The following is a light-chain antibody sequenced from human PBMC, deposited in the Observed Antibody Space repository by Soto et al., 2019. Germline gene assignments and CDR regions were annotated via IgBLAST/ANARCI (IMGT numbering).Light chain of an antibody. CDR2: DAF. CDR3: QQYGSSPPFT. CDR1: QSVSSSY. J-gene: IGKJ3*01. Sequence: EIVLTQSPGTLSLSPGERATLSCRASQSVSSSYLAWYQQKPGQAPRLLIYDAFSRATGIPHRFSGSGSVTDFTLTISRLEPEDFAVYYCQQYGSSPPFTFGPGTKVDIK. V-gene: IGKV3-20*01.